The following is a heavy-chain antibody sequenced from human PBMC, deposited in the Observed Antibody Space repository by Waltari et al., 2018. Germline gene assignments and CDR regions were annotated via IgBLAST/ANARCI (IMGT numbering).Heavy chain of an antibody. CDR3: ARGYGGNWFDP. J-gene: IGHJ5*02. V-gene: IGHV4-38-2*01. D-gene: IGHD5-12*01. Sequence: QVQLQESGPGLVKPSETLSLTCAVSGYSISSGYYWGWIRQPPGKGLEWIGSIYHSGSTYYNPSLKSRVTISVDTSKNQFSLKLSSVTAADTAVYYCARGYGGNWFDPWGQGTLVTVSS. CDR2: IYHSGST. CDR1: GYSISSGYY.